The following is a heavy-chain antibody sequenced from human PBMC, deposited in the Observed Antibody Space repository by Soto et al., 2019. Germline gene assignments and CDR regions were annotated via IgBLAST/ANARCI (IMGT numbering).Heavy chain of an antibody. J-gene: IGHJ4*02. Sequence: PSETLSLTCNASGGSITSSGSAWGWIRQSPGKGLEWIGTIDYSGNIYYTPSLKSRITISVDTSKNQISLKLSSVTAADTAVYYCARHIHNQGFEYYFDSWGQGTLVTVSS. V-gene: IGHV4-39*01. D-gene: IGHD1-1*01. CDR2: IDYSGNI. CDR3: ARHIHNQGFEYYFDS. CDR1: GGSITSSGSA.